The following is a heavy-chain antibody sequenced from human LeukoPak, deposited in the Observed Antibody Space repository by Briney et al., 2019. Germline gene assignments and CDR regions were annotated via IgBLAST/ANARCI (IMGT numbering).Heavy chain of an antibody. V-gene: IGHV1-18*01. Sequence: GASVKVSCKASGYTFTTYGVSWVRQAPGQGLEWMGWITTYNDNTFYAQKFQGRVTMSIDTSTSTAYMELRSLRSDDTAVYYCARGAQIVVVTGTYYYGMDVWGQGTTVTVSS. CDR3: ARGAQIVVVTGTYYYGMDV. CDR2: ITTYNDNT. D-gene: IGHD2-21*02. J-gene: IGHJ6*02. CDR1: GYTFTTYG.